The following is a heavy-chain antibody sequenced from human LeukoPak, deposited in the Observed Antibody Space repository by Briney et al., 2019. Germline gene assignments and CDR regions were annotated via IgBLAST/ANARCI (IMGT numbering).Heavy chain of an antibody. CDR3: ARLCRNYYDSSSLDY. CDR1: GFSFSSYS. Sequence: GGSLRLSCAASGFSFSSYSMNWVRQAPGKGLEWVSYISSSSSTIYYADSVKGRFTISRDNAKNSLYLQLNSPRDEDTAVYYCARLCRNYYDSSSLDYWGQGTLVTVSS. J-gene: IGHJ4*02. CDR2: ISSSSSTI. V-gene: IGHV3-48*02. D-gene: IGHD3-22*01.